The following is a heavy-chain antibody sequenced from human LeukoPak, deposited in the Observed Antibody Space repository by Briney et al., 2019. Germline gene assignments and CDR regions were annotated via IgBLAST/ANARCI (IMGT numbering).Heavy chain of an antibody. CDR2: INPNSGGT. Sequence: EASVKVSCKASGYTFTGYYMHWVRQAPGQGLEWMGWINPNSGGTNYAQKFQGWVTMTRDTSISTAYMELSRLRSDDTAMYFCARLQISWFGEVTPLSPPNYGLDVWGQGTTVIVSS. D-gene: IGHD3-10*01. CDR3: ARLQISWFGEVTPLSPPNYGLDV. CDR1: GYTFTGYY. J-gene: IGHJ6*02. V-gene: IGHV1-2*04.